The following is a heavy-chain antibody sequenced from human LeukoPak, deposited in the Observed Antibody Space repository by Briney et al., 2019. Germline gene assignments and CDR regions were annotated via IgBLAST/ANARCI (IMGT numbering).Heavy chain of an antibody. CDR2: ICPGGSIT. J-gene: IGHJ5*02. D-gene: IGHD1-14*01. CDR1: GDSFTTYW. CDR3: ACRKYFSTWSDP. V-gene: IGHV5-51*01. Sequence: GGSLKISCKGFGDSFTTYWIGWVRQIPGQGLEWMGIICPGGSITQYSPSFQGQVTISADKSISTAYLQWSSLKAPDTAIYYCACRKYFSTWSDPWGQGTLVTVSS.